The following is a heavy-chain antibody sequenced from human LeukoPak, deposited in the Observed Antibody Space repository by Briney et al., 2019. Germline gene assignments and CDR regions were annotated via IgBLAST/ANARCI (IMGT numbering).Heavy chain of an antibody. CDR1: GYTFTNYN. D-gene: IGHD6-19*01. CDR2: INTGNGNT. J-gene: IGHJ4*02. CDR3: ARSIAVPGEYYFVY. V-gene: IGHV1-3*04. Sequence: GSSVTVSCKASGYTFTNYNIHWVRQAPGQRREWVGWINTGNGNTKYSEEFQGRVTITRATSASTAYMELSSLRSEDTAVFYCARSIAVPGEYYFVYWGQGTLVTVSS.